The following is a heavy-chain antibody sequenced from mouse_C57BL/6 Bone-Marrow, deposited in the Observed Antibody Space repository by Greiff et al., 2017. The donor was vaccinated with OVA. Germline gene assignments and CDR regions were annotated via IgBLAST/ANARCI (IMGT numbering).Heavy chain of an antibody. CDR1: GFTFSDYY. J-gene: IGHJ3*01. V-gene: IGHV5-12*01. D-gene: IGHD1-2*01. CDR2: ISNGGGST. CDR3: ARLDYGLSWFAY. Sequence: DVKLVESGGGLVQPGGSLKLSCAASGFTFSDYYMYWVRQTPEKRLEWVAYISNGGGSTYYPDTVKGRFTISRDNAKNTLYLQMSRLKSEDTAMYYCARLDYGLSWFAYWGQGTLVTVSA.